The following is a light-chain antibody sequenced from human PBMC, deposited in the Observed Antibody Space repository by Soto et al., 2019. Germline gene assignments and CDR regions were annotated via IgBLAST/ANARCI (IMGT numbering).Light chain of an antibody. J-gene: IGKJ4*01. CDR2: GAS. Sequence: EIVLTQSPGTLSLSPGKRATLSCRASQSISSSYLAWYQQRPGQAPRLLIYGASSRATGIPDRFSGSGSGTDFTLTISRLEPEDFAVYYCQQYGASPLTFGGRTKVDIK. V-gene: IGKV3-20*01. CDR1: QSISSSY. CDR3: QQYGASPLT.